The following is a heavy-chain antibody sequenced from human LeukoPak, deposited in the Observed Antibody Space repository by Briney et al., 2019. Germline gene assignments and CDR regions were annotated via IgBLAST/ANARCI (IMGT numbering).Heavy chain of an antibody. J-gene: IGHJ3*02. D-gene: IGHD2-21*02. Sequence: GASLRLSCAASGFTFSSYGMHWVRQAPGKGLEWVAVIWYDGSNKYYAASVKGRFTISRDNSKNTLYLQMNSLRAEDTAVYYCASTPYIVVVTATDDAFDIWGQGTMVTVSS. V-gene: IGHV3-33*01. CDR1: GFTFSSYG. CDR2: IWYDGSNK. CDR3: ASTPYIVVVTATDDAFDI.